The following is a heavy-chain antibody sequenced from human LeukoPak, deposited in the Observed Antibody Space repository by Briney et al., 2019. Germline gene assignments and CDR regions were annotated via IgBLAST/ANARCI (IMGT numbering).Heavy chain of an antibody. CDR3: ARGLGAAAGRVFDY. D-gene: IGHD6-13*01. V-gene: IGHV1-2*02. CDR1: GYTFTGYY. J-gene: IGHJ4*02. Sequence: GASVKVSCKASGYTFTGYYMHWVRQAPGQGLEWMGWINPNSGGTYYAQKFQGRVTMTRDTSISTAYMELSRLRSDDTAVYYCARGLGAAAGRVFDYWGQGTLVTVSS. CDR2: INPNSGGT.